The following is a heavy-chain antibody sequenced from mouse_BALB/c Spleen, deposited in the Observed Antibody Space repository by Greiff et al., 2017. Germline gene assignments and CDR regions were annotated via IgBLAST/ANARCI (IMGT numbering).Heavy chain of an antibody. J-gene: IGHJ1*01. CDR2: ISNGGGST. D-gene: IGHD1-1*01. CDR1: GFTFSSYT. CDR3: ARHEGYYGSSYWYFDV. V-gene: IGHV5-12-2*01. Sequence: EVQGVESGGGLVQPGGSLKLSCAASGFTFSSYTMSWVRQTPEKRLEWVAYISNGGGSTYYPDTVKGRFTISRDNAKNTLYLQMSSLKSEDTAMYYCARHEGYYGSSYWYFDVWGAGTTVTVSS.